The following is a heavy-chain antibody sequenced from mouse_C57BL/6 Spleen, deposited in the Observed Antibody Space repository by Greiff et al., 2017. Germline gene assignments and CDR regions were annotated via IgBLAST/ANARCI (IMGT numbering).Heavy chain of an antibody. CDR1: GFSLSTSGMG. Sequence: QVTLKVSGPGILQSSQTLSLTCSFSGFSLSTSGMGVSWIRQPSGKGLEWLAHIYWDDDKRYNPSLKRRLTISKDTSRNQGFLKITSVDTADTATYYCARREGDYDTGGYFDYWGQGTTLTVSS. D-gene: IGHD2-4*01. CDR3: ARREGDYDTGGYFDY. V-gene: IGHV8-12*01. J-gene: IGHJ2*01. CDR2: IYWDDDK.